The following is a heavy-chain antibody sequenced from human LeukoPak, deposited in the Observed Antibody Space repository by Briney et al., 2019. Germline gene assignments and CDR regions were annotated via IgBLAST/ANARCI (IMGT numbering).Heavy chain of an antibody. CDR2: VKQDESEK. J-gene: IGHJ4*02. Sequence: GGSLRLSCAASGFTFSSYWMSWVRQAPGKGLEWVANVKQDESEKYYVDSLKGRFTISRDNAKNSLYLQMNSLRAEDTAVYYCARDKIEGPTKLDYWGQGILVTVSS. CDR1: GFTFSSYW. D-gene: IGHD1-1*01. V-gene: IGHV3-7*01. CDR3: ARDKIEGPTKLDY.